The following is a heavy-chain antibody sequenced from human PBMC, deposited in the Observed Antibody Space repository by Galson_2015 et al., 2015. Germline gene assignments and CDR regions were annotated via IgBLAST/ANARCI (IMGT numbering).Heavy chain of an antibody. V-gene: IGHV2-5*02. CDR3: GHSRDGKRSGTGLDDY. J-gene: IGHJ4*02. Sequence: PALVKPTQTLTLTCTFSGFSLSTSGVGVGWIRQPPGKALEWLALIYWDNDNRFSPSLKSRLTITKDTSKNQVVLTMTNKDPADTATYYCGHSRDGKRSGTGLDDYWGQGTLVTVSS. CDR2: IYWDNDN. D-gene: IGHD5-24*01. CDR1: GFSLSTSGVG.